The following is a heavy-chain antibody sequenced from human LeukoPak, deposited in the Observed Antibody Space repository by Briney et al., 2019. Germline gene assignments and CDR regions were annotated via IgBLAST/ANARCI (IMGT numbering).Heavy chain of an antibody. Sequence: SETLSLTCTVSGGSISSYYWSWIRQPPGKGLEWVGYIYCSASHNYNPYLKSRVTISVDTSTTQFSLKLSSVTAADTAVYYCARLLGGVVVPAAIGWFDPWGPGTLVTVSS. D-gene: IGHD2-2*02. J-gene: IGHJ5*02. CDR2: IYCSASH. CDR3: ARLLGGVVVPAAIGWFDP. CDR1: GGSISSYY. V-gene: IGHV4-59*08.